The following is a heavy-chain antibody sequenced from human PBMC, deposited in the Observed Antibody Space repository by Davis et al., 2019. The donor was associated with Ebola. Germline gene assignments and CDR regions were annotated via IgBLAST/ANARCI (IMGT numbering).Heavy chain of an antibody. J-gene: IGHJ4*02. V-gene: IGHV3-9*01. Sequence: PGGSLRLSCAASGFNFDDYAMHWVRQVPGKGLEWVSGISWSSSSIVYADSVKGRFTISRDNAKKSLYLQMNSLRAEDTALYFCAKDRGTYDSTGSYFDLWGQGTLVTVSS. CDR3: AKDRGTYDSTGSYFDL. CDR1: GFNFDDYA. D-gene: IGHD3-22*01. CDR2: ISWSSSSI.